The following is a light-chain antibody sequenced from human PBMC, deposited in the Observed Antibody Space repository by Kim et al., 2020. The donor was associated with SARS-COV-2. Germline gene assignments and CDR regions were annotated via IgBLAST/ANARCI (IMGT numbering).Light chain of an antibody. Sequence: VAVGQTVRITCQGDSLRSHYATWYQQKPGQAPVLVIYGKNNRPSGIPDRFSGSSSGNTVSLTITGAQAEDEAEYYGNSRDSDNSFVFATGTKVTVL. CDR2: GKN. CDR3: NSRDSDNSFV. CDR1: SLRSHY. V-gene: IGLV3-19*01. J-gene: IGLJ1*01.